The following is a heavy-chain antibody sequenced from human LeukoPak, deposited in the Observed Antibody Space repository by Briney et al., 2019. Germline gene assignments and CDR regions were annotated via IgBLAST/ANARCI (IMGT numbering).Heavy chain of an antibody. D-gene: IGHD5-18*01. J-gene: IGHJ6*03. Sequence: SVKVSCKASGGTFSSYAISWVRQAPGQGLEWMGGIIPIFGTANYAQKFQGRVTITADESTSTAYLELSSLRSEDTAVYYCARGREVQLWYPHYYYYYYMDVWGKGTTVTVSS. CDR1: GGTFSSYA. CDR3: ARGREVQLWYPHYYYYYYMDV. CDR2: IIPIFGTA. V-gene: IGHV1-69*13.